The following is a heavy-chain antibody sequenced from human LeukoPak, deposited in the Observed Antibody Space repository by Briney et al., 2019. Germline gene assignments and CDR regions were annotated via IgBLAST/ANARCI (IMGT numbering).Heavy chain of an antibody. Sequence: PGRSLRLSCAASGFTFDDYAMPWVRQAPGKGLEWVSGISWNSGSIGYADSVKGRFTISRDNAKNSLYLQMNSLRAEDTALYYCAKDGGFTAMVELDYWGQGTLVTVSS. CDR1: GFTFDDYA. CDR2: ISWNSGSI. J-gene: IGHJ4*02. D-gene: IGHD5-18*01. V-gene: IGHV3-9*01. CDR3: AKDGGFTAMVELDY.